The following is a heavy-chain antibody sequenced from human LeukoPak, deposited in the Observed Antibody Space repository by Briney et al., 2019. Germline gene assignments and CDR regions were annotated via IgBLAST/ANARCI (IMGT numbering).Heavy chain of an antibody. J-gene: IGHJ6*02. CDR2: ISDSGGST. Sequence: GGSLRLSCAVSGITLSNYGMSWVRQAPGKGLEWVAGISDSGGSTKYADSVKGRFTISRDNRKNTLYLQMNSLRAEDTAVYCCARDHSYYNGLTGYPAYDGLDVWGQGTTVTVSS. V-gene: IGHV3-23*01. CDR1: GITLSNYG. CDR3: ARDHSYYNGLTGYPAYDGLDV. D-gene: IGHD3-9*01.